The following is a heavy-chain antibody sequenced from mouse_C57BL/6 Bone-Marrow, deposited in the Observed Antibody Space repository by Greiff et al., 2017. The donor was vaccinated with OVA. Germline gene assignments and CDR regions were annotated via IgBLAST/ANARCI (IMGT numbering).Heavy chain of an antibody. Sequence: QVQLQQSGAELARPGASVKLSCKASGYTFTSYGISWVKQRTGQGLEWIGEIYPRSGNTYYNEKFKGKATLTADKSSSTAYMELRSLTSEDSAVYFCARGLYYYGSSYNYAMDYWGQGTSVTVSS. CDR3: ARGLYYYGSSYNYAMDY. V-gene: IGHV1-81*01. CDR2: IYPRSGNT. D-gene: IGHD1-1*01. J-gene: IGHJ4*01. CDR1: GYTFTSYG.